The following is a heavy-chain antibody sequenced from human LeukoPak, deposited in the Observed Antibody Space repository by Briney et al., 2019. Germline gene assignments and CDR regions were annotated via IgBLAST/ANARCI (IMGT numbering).Heavy chain of an antibody. V-gene: IGHV3-7*03. CDR2: IKQDGSEE. CDR1: GFTFSSSW. J-gene: IGHJ4*02. CDR3: ARDNPPDY. Sequence: GGSLRLSCVASGFTFSSSWMSWVRQAPGKGLEWVANIKQDGSEESYVESVRGRFTISRDNAKNSLYLQLNSLRAEDTALYYCARDNPPDYWGQGTLVTVSS.